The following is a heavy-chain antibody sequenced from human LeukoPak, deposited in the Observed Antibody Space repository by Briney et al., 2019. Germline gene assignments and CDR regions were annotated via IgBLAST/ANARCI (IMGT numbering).Heavy chain of an antibody. Sequence: GGSLRLSCAASGLTVSSNYMSWVRQAPGKGLEWVSVIYSGGTTYYADSVKGRFTISRDDSKNTLHLQMNSLRAEDTAVYYCARDETGYCSGGSCHAWGQGTLVTVSS. CDR3: ARDETGYCSGGSCHA. J-gene: IGHJ5*02. D-gene: IGHD2-15*01. CDR2: IYSGGTT. V-gene: IGHV3-66*01. CDR1: GLTVSSNY.